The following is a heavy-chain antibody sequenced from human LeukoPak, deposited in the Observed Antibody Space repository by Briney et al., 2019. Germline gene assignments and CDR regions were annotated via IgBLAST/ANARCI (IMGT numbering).Heavy chain of an antibody. CDR3: ARDLEVRGVKSYSYGMDV. CDR1: GFTFSSYW. Sequence: PGGSLRLSCAASGFTFSSYWMHWVRQAPGKGLVWVSRTNSDESSTSYADSVKGRFTISRDNAKNTLYLQLNSLRAEDTAVYYCARDLEVRGVKSYSYGMDVWGQGTTVTVSS. V-gene: IGHV3-74*01. D-gene: IGHD3-10*01. J-gene: IGHJ6*02. CDR2: TNSDESST.